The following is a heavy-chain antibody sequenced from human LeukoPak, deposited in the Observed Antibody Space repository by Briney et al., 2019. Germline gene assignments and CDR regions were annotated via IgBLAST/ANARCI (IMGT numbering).Heavy chain of an antibody. CDR1: GGSFSGYY. CDR2: INHSGST. V-gene: IGHV4-34*01. J-gene: IGHJ4*02. Sequence: SETLSLTCAVYGGSFSGYYWSWIRQPPGKGLEWIGEINHSGSTNYNPSLKSRVTISADTSKDQFSLKLASVTAADTAVYYCATGYSSTWYYFDYWGQGTLVTVSS. CDR3: ATGYSSTWYYFDY. D-gene: IGHD6-13*01.